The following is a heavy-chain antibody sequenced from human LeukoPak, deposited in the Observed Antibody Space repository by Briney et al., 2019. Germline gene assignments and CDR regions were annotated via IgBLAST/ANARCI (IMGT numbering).Heavy chain of an antibody. J-gene: IGHJ5*02. CDR1: GFTFSNKW. CDR3: ARELDYNYFDP. V-gene: IGHV3-7*01. CDR2: IKEDGSEK. D-gene: IGHD3-9*01. Sequence: PGGSLRLSCVASGFTFSNKWMSWVRQAPGKGPEWVANIKEDGSEKYYGDSVQGRFTISTDNAQRSVYLQMNSLRGEDTAMYYCARELDYNYFDPWGQGTLVTVS.